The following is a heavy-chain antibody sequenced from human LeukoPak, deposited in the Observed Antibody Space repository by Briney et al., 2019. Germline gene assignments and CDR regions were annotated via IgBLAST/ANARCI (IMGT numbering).Heavy chain of an antibody. D-gene: IGHD1-26*01. Sequence: GGSLRLSCAASGSAFSHSWIHWVRQAPGKGLVWVSHINNDASRTTYADSVRGRFTISRDNAKNTVSLQMNSLRAEDTAVYYCASDGAYAMAVWGQGTTVTVSS. CDR2: INNDASRT. J-gene: IGHJ6*02. CDR3: ASDGAYAMAV. V-gene: IGHV3-74*01. CDR1: GSAFSHSW.